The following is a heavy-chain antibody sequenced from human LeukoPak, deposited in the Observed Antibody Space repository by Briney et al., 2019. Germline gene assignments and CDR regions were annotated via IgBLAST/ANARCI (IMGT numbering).Heavy chain of an antibody. J-gene: IGHJ6*03. V-gene: IGHV3-7*01. CDR2: IKQDGSEQ. Sequence: PGGSLRLSCAASGFSFSVYEMHWVRQAPGKGLEWVANIKQDGSEQYTADSLKGRFTISRDNDKKLVFLQMNSLRVDDTAVYYCARVGPSYYYYYMDAWGNGTTVIVSS. CDR1: GFSFSVYE. CDR3: ARVGPSYYYYYMDA.